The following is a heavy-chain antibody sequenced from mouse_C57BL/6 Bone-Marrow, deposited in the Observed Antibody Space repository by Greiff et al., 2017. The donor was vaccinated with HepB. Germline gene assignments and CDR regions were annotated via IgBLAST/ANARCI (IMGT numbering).Heavy chain of an antibody. CDR3: TREGLRRSWFAY. D-gene: IGHD2-4*01. J-gene: IGHJ3*01. V-gene: IGHV1-15*01. CDR1: GYTFTDYE. Sequence: VQLKESGAELVRPGASVTLSCKASGYTFTDYEMHWVKQTPVHGLEWIGAIDPETGGTAYNQKFKGKAILTADKSSSTAYMELRSLTSEDSAVYYCTREGLRRSWFAYWGQGTLVTVSA. CDR2: IDPETGGT.